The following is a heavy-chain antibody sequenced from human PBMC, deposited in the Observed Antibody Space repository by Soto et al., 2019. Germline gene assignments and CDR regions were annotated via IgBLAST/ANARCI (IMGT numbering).Heavy chain of an antibody. Sequence: QLQLQESGPGLVKPSETLSLTCTVSGGSISSSPYYWAWIRQPPGKGLQWIGNIYYNGNTFYNPSLRSRVTISIAASKSQFSLGLGSVTASDTAVYYCARHGPLTNNWNQLNCWGQGTRVTVSS. CDR3: ARHGPLTNNWNQLNC. D-gene: IGHD1-1*01. V-gene: IGHV4-39*01. CDR2: IYYNGNT. J-gene: IGHJ4*02. CDR1: GGSISSSPYY.